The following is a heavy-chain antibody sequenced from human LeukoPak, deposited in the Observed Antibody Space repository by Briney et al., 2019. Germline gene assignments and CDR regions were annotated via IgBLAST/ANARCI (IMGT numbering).Heavy chain of an antibody. Sequence: GRSLRLSCAASGFTFSSYGMHWVRRAPGKGLEWVAVIWYDGSNKYYADSVKGRFTISRDNSKNTLYLQMNSLRAEDTAVYYCARDLNHYFDYWGQGILVTVSS. CDR2: IWYDGSNK. CDR1: GFTFSSYG. D-gene: IGHD1-14*01. J-gene: IGHJ4*02. CDR3: ARDLNHYFDY. V-gene: IGHV3-33*01.